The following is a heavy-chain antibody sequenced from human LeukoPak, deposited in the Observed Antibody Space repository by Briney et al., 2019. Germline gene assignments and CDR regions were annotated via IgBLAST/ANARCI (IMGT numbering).Heavy chain of an antibody. V-gene: IGHV4-59*12. CDR1: GGSISSYY. CDR3: AREDVDVETTTVSCDY. CDR2: IYYSGST. J-gene: IGHJ4*02. D-gene: IGHD5-18*01. Sequence: SETLSLTCTVSGGSISSYYWSWIRQPPGKGLEWIGYIYYSGSTNYSPSLKSRVAMSVDKSKNQFSLKLRYVTAADTAVYYCAREDVDVETTTVSCDYWGQGTLVTVSS.